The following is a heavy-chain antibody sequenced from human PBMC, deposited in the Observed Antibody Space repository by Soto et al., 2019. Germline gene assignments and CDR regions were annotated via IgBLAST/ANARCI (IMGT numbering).Heavy chain of an antibody. V-gene: IGHV4-4*07. J-gene: IGHJ4*02. CDR2: VHATDGT. D-gene: IGHD6-13*01. Sequence: PSETLSLTCTVSGGSISAYYWSWIRQPAGKGMEWVGRVHATDGTKYNPSLKSRATMSIDTSKNQFSLNLGSLTAADTAVYYCARALSSAAGLYFDYWGQGILVTVSS. CDR1: GGSISAYY. CDR3: ARALSSAAGLYFDY.